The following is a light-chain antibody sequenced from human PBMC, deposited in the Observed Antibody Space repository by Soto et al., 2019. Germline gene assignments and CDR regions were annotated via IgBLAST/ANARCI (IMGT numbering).Light chain of an antibody. CDR2: GNT. CDR1: SSNIGANYD. V-gene: IGLV1-40*01. Sequence: QSVLTQPTSVSGAPGQTVTISCTGSSSNIGANYDVNWYQQLPGTALKVLIYGNTNRPSGVPDRFSASKSGTSASLGIAGLQAEDEADYYCQSHDSKLDSVVFGGGTKLTVL. J-gene: IGLJ2*01. CDR3: QSHDSKLDSVV.